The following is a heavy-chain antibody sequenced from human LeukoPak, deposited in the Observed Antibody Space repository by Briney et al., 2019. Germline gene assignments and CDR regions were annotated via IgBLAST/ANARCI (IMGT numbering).Heavy chain of an antibody. Sequence: SETLSLTCTVSGGSISSSSYYWGWIRQPPGKGLEWIGSIYYSGSTYYNPSLKSRVTISVDTSKNQFSLKLSSVTAADTAVYYCARHKAQWLVYWGQGTLVTVSS. D-gene: IGHD6-19*01. CDR1: GGSISSSSYY. J-gene: IGHJ4*02. CDR2: IYYSGST. V-gene: IGHV4-39*01. CDR3: ARHKAQWLVY.